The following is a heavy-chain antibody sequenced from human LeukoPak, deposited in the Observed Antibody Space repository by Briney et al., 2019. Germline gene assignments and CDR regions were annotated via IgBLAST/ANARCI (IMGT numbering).Heavy chain of an antibody. CDR2: INHSGST. J-gene: IGHJ6*03. D-gene: IGHD2-15*01. V-gene: IGHV4-34*01. Sequence: GSLRLSCAASGFTVSSNYMTWVRQPPGKGLEWIGEINHSGSTNYNPSLKSRVTISVDTSKNQFSLKLSSVTAADTAVYYCARGGSKPVVVAMYYYYYYYMDVWGKGTTVTVSS. CDR3: ARGGSKPVVVAMYYYYYYYMDV. CDR1: GFTVSSNY.